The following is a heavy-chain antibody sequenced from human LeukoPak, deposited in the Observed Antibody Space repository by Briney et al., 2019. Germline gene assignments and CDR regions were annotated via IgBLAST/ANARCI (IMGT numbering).Heavy chain of an antibody. J-gene: IGHJ6*03. V-gene: IGHV3-30*02. CDR2: IRYDGSVQ. Sequence: GGSLRLSCAASGFTFSTYGMHWVRQAPGKGLEWVAFIRYDGSVQYYTDSVTGRFTISRDNSKNTLYLQMNSLRDEDTAVYSCATGRGYFAIHYYMDVWGKGTTVTVSS. CDR1: GFTFSTYG. D-gene: IGHD2/OR15-2a*01. CDR3: ATGRGYFAIHYYMDV.